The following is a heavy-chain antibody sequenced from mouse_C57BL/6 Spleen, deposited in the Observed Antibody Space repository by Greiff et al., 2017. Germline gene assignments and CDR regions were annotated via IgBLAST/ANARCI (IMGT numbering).Heavy chain of an antibody. CDR3: AREDGYYPLYWYFDV. J-gene: IGHJ1*03. D-gene: IGHD2-3*01. CDR2: ISYDGSN. Sequence: ESGPGLAKPSQSLSLTCSVTGYSITSGYYWNWIRQFPGNKLEWMGYISYDGSNNYNPTLKNRISITRDTSKNQFFLKLNSLTTEDTATYYCAREDGYYPLYWYFDVWGTGTTVTVSS. V-gene: IGHV3-6*01. CDR1: GYSITSGYY.